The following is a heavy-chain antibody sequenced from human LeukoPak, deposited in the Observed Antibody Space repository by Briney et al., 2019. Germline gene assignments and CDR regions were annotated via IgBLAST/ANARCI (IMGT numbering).Heavy chain of an antibody. D-gene: IGHD3-22*01. CDR3: ATYFDTTGYFEDAYDM. V-gene: IGHV3-48*01. J-gene: IGHJ3*02. Sequence: PGGSLRLSCAASGFTFSSYAMSWVRQAPGKGLEWVSYISTNSKTIYYGDSVKGRFSISRDNGKNLLYLQMKSLRVEDTAVYRCATYFDTTGYFEDAYDMWGQGTLVTVSS. CDR1: GFTFSSYA. CDR2: ISTNSKTI.